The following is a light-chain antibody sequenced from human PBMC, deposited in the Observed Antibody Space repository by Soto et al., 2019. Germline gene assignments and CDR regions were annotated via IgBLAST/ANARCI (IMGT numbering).Light chain of an antibody. CDR3: AAWDDSLSGWV. CDR2: RNN. J-gene: IGLJ3*02. V-gene: IGLV1-47*01. Sequence: QSVLTQPPSASGTPGQRVTISCSGSSSNIGSNYVYWYQQLPRTAPKLLIYRNNQRPSGVPDRFSGSKSGTSASLAISGLRSEDEADYYCAAWDDSLSGWVFGGGTKVTVL. CDR1: SSNIGSNY.